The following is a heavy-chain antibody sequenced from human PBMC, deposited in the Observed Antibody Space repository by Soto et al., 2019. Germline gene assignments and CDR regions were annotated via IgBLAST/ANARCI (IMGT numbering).Heavy chain of an antibody. CDR1: GDSIKSGDHY. CDR3: ARVHSSSYYFDY. J-gene: IGHJ4*02. V-gene: IGHV4-30-2*01. Sequence: PSETLSLTCTVSGDSIKSGDHYWSWVRQPPGKGLEWIGYIYHSGSTYYNPSLKSRVTISVDRSKNQFSLKLSSVTAADTAVYYCARVHSSSYYFDYWGQGTLVTVSS. CDR2: IYHSGST. D-gene: IGHD6-6*01.